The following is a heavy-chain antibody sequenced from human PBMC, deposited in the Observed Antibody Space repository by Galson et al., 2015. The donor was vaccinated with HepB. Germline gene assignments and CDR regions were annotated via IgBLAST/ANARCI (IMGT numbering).Heavy chain of an antibody. CDR2: IKQDGSEK. CDR3: ARDPERITIFGVVIPTQGFDY. Sequence: SLRLSCAASGFTFSSYWMSWARQAPGKGLEWVANIKQDGSEKYYVDSVKGRFTISRDNAKNSLYLQMNSLRAEDTAVYYCARDPERITIFGVVIPTQGFDYWGQGTLVTVSS. V-gene: IGHV3-7*03. D-gene: IGHD3-3*01. J-gene: IGHJ4*02. CDR1: GFTFSSYW.